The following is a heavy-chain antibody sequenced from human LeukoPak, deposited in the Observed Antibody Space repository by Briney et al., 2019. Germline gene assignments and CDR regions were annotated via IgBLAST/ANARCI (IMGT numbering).Heavy chain of an antibody. CDR2: ISGSGGST. D-gene: IGHD5-24*01. CDR1: GFTFSSYA. J-gene: IGHJ4*02. CDR3: AKDHSLEMATG. Sequence: GGSLRLSCAASGFTFSSYAMSWVRQAPGKGLXXVSAISGSGGSTYYADSVKGRFTISRDNSKNTLYLQMNSLRAEDTAVYYCAKDHSLEMATGWGQGTLVTVSS. V-gene: IGHV3-23*01.